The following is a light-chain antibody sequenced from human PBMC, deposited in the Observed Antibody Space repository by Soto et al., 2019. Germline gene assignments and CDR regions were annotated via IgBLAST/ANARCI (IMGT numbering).Light chain of an antibody. CDR3: QQYNGWPWT. J-gene: IGKJ1*01. CDR2: GAS. Sequence: ETVLTQSPGTLSSFPGDRVTLSCRASQTIGNKLAWYLQRPGQAPRLLMYGASTRATDIPARFSGSGSGTEFTLTITGLQSEDFAVYYCQQYNGWPWTFGLGTKVDIK. V-gene: IGKV3-15*01. CDR1: QTIGNK.